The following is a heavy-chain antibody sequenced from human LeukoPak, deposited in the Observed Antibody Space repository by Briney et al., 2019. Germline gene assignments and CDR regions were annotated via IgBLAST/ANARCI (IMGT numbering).Heavy chain of an antibody. V-gene: IGHV1-69*05. CDR2: IIPIFGTA. CDR1: GGTFSSYA. D-gene: IGHD2-2*01. J-gene: IGHJ6*03. Sequence: ASVKVSCKASGGTFSSYAISWVRQAPGQGLEWMGGIIPIFGTANYAQKFQGRVTITTDESTSTAYMELSSLRSEDTAVYYCARGAVVPAQYYYYYYMDVWGKGTTVTVSS. CDR3: ARGAVVPAQYYYYYYMDV.